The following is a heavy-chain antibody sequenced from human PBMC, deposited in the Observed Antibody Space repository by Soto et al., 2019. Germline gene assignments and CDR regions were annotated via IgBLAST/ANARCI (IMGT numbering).Heavy chain of an antibody. D-gene: IGHD5-12*01. CDR3: ASLGSGGYDSDFDY. V-gene: IGHV4-30-4*01. Sequence: PSETLSLTCTVSVGSISSGDYYCSWIRQPPGKGLEWIGYIYNSWSTYYNPSLKSRVTISVDTSKAQFSLMLSSVTAADTAVYYCASLGSGGYDSDFDYWGQGTLVTVS. J-gene: IGHJ4*02. CDR2: IYNSWST. CDR1: VGSISSGDYY.